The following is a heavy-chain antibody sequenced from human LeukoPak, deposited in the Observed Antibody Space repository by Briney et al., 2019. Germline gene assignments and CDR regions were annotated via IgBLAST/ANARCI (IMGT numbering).Heavy chain of an antibody. CDR1: GGSISSGSYY. CDR3: ARRNRRTVAGRANFDY. Sequence: SETLSLTCTVSGGSISSGSYYWSWIRQPAGKGLEWIGRIYTSGSTNYNPSLKSRVTISVDTSKNQFSLKLSSVTAADTAVYYCARRNRRTVAGRANFDYWGQGTLVTVSS. J-gene: IGHJ4*02. D-gene: IGHD6-19*01. CDR2: IYTSGST. V-gene: IGHV4-61*02.